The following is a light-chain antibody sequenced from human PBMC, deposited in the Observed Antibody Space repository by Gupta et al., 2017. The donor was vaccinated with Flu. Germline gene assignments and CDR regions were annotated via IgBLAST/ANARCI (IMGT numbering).Light chain of an antibody. V-gene: IGKV3-20*01. CDR1: QSVSSSY. Sequence: VLPQSGGPLSLSPGERATPSCRASQSVSSSYLAWYQQKPGQAPRLLIYGASSRATGIPDTFSGSGSGTDFTLTISRLEPEDFSVYYCQQYGSSPLTFGGGTKVEIK. CDR3: QQYGSSPLT. CDR2: GAS. J-gene: IGKJ4*01.